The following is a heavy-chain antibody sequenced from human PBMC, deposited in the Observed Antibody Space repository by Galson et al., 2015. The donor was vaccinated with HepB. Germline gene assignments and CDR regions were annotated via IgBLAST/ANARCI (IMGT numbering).Heavy chain of an antibody. Sequence: SLRLSCAASGFTFSSYAMHWVRQAPGKGLEWVAVISYDGSNKYYADSVRGRFTISRDNSKNTLYLQMNSLRAEDTAVYYCARDEYSGQRQLGLFDYWGQGTLVTVSS. CDR3: ARDEYSGQRQLGLFDY. V-gene: IGHV3-30-3*01. J-gene: IGHJ4*02. CDR1: GFTFSSYA. CDR2: ISYDGSNK. D-gene: IGHD5-12*01.